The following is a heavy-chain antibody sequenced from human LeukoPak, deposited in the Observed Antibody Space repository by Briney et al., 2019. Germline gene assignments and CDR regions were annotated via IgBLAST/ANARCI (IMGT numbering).Heavy chain of an antibody. J-gene: IGHJ4*02. CDR1: GGSISSSSYY. CDR3: ASRVYYDFRSGFQTDY. CDR2: IYYSGST. Sequence: SETLSLTCTVSGGSISSSSYYWGWIRQPPGKGLEWIGSIYYSGSTYYNPSLKSRVTISVDTSKNQFSLKLSSVTAAVTAVYYCASRVYYDFRSGFQTDYWGQGTLVTVSS. D-gene: IGHD3-3*01. V-gene: IGHV4-39*01.